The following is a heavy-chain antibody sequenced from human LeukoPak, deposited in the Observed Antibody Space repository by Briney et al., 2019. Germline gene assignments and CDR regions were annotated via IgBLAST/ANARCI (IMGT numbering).Heavy chain of an antibody. CDR2: IYYSGST. Sequence: PSETLSLTCTVSGGSISSYYWSWIRQPPGKGLEWIGYIYYSGSTNYNPSLKSRVTISVDTSKNQFSLRLSSVTAADTAVYYCARDRGTDYGDYGGWFDPWGQGTLVTVSS. J-gene: IGHJ5*02. CDR1: GGSISSYY. V-gene: IGHV4-59*01. D-gene: IGHD4-17*01. CDR3: ARDRGTDYGDYGGWFDP.